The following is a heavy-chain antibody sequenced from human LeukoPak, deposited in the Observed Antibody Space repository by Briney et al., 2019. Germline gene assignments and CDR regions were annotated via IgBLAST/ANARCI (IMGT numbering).Heavy chain of an antibody. J-gene: IGHJ4*02. CDR3: ARVEGGDTANPGY. CDR2: IYYSGST. Sequence: SETLSLTCTVSGGSISSSSYYWGWIRQPPGKGLEWIGSIYYSGSTYYNPSLKSRVTISVDTSKNQFSLKLSSVTAADTAVYYCARVEGGDTANPGYWGQGTLVTVSS. V-gene: IGHV4-39*07. CDR1: GGSISSSSYY. D-gene: IGHD5-18*01.